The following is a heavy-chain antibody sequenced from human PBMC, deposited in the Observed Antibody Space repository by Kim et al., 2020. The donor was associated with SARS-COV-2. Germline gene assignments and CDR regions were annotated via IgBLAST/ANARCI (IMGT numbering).Heavy chain of an antibody. V-gene: IGHV1-46*01. CDR1: GYTFTSYY. D-gene: IGHD2-15*01. CDR2: INPSGGST. Sequence: ASVKVSCKASGYTFTSYYMHWVRQAPGQGLEWMGIINPSGGSTSYAQKFQGRVTMTRDTSTSTVYMELSSLRSEDTAVYYCAKERSLLVVAATQPYYYYGMDVWGQGTTVTVSS. J-gene: IGHJ6*02. CDR3: AKERSLLVVAATQPYYYYGMDV.